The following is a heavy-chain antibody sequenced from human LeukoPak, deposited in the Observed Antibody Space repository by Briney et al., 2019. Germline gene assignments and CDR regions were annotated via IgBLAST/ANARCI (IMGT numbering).Heavy chain of an antibody. CDR3: AREKYSSGWYDYYYMDV. V-gene: IGHV4-38-2*02. Sequence: SETLSLTCTVSGYSISSGYYWGWIRQPPGKGLEWSGSIYYSGSTYYNPSLKTPVTISLDTSKNQFSLKLSSVTAADTAVYYCAREKYSSGWYDYYYMDVWGKGTTVTISS. D-gene: IGHD6-19*01. J-gene: IGHJ6*03. CDR1: GYSISSGYY. CDR2: IYYSGST.